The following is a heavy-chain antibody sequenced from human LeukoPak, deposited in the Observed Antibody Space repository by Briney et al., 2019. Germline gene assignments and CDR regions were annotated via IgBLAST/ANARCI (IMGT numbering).Heavy chain of an antibody. CDR2: IIPIFGTA. D-gene: IGHD3-10*01. J-gene: IGHJ5*02. CDR1: GGTFSSYA. V-gene: IGHV1-69*05. CDR3: ARGGYYGSGSYYRRAYNWFDP. Sequence: GASVKVSCKASGGTFSSYAISWVRQAPGQGLEWMGRIIPIFGTANYAQKFQGRVTITTDESTSTAYMELSSLRSEDTAVYYCARGGYYGSGSYYRRAYNWFDPWGQGTLVTVSS.